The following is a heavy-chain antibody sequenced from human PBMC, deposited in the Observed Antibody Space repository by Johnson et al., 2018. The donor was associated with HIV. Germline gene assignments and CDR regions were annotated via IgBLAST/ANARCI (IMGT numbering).Heavy chain of an antibody. V-gene: IGHV3-15*01. CDR1: GFTFSNAW. Sequence: VQLVESGGGLVKPGGSLRLSCAASGFTFSNAWMSWVRQAPGKGLEWVGRIKSKTDGGTTDYAAPVKGRFTISRDDSKNTLYLQMNSLKIEDTAMYYCATDSEGHVFDIWGQGTMVTVSS. CDR2: IKSKTDGGTT. J-gene: IGHJ3*02. CDR3: ATDSEGHVFDI.